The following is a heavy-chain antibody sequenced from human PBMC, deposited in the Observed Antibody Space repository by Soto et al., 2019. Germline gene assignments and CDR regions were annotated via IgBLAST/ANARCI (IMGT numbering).Heavy chain of an antibody. CDR2: INPSGGST. CDR3: ARAAADCSSSSCYAGYNWFDP. J-gene: IGHJ5*02. D-gene: IGHD2-2*01. V-gene: IGHV1-46*01. CDR1: GYTFTSYY. Sequence: ASVKVSCKASGYTFTSYYMHWVRQAPGQGLEWMGIINPSGGSTSYAQKLQGRVTMTTDTSTSTAYMELRSLRSDDTAVYYCARAAADCSSSSCYAGYNWFDPWGQGTLVTVSS.